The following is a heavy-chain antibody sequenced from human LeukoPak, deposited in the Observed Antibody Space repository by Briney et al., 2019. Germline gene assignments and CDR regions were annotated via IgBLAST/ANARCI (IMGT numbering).Heavy chain of an antibody. D-gene: IGHD6-6*01. Sequence: SETLSLTCTVSGYSISSGYYWGWIRQPPGKGLEWIGSIYHSGSTYYNPSLKSRVTISVDTSKNQFSLKLSSVTAADTAVYYCAREIEARHFDYWGQGTLVTVSS. CDR1: GYSISSGYY. J-gene: IGHJ4*02. CDR3: AREIEARHFDY. V-gene: IGHV4-38-2*02. CDR2: IYHSGST.